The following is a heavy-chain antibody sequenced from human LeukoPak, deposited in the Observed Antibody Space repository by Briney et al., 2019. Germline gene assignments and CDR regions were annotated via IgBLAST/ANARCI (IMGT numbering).Heavy chain of an antibody. CDR1: GFTFSSYS. CDR2: ISSSSSYI. D-gene: IGHD6-19*01. V-gene: IGHV3-21*01. J-gene: IGHJ4*02. Sequence: GGSLRLSCAASGFTFSSYSMNWVRQAPGKGLEWVSSISSSSSYIYYADSVKGRFTISRDNAKNSLYLQMNSLTAGDTAVYYCARGGIPVSGIDEIDYWGQGTLVTVSS. CDR3: ARGGIPVSGIDEIDY.